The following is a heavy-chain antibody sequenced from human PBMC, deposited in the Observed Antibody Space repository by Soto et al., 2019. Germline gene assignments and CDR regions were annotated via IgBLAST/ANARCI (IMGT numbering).Heavy chain of an antibody. J-gene: IGHJ6*02. CDR2: MNAKSGNT. Sequence: GDSVKVCCKASGQAFSDFDINWLRQASGQGPEWIGWMNAKSGNTFFPQRFQGKFNMTWDTSLSTAYMEVGSLTSDDTAIYYCARGNPFNYAGFDVWGQGTTVTVS. V-gene: IGHV1-8*01. CDR1: GQAFSDFD. CDR3: ARGNPFNYAGFDV. D-gene: IGHD3-16*01.